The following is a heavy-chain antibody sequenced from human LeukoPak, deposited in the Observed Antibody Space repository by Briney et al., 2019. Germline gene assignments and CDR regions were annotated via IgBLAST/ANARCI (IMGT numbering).Heavy chain of an antibody. CDR1: GGSISSYY. D-gene: IGHD6-19*01. CDR2: IYYSGST. V-gene: IGHV4-39*07. J-gene: IGHJ1*01. CDR3: ARGASGWPAEYFQH. Sequence: PSETLSLTCTVSGGSISSYYWGWIRQPPGKGLEWIGSIYYSGSTYYNPSLKSRVTISVDTSKNQFSLKLSSVTAADTAVYYCARGASGWPAEYFQHWGQGTLVTVSS.